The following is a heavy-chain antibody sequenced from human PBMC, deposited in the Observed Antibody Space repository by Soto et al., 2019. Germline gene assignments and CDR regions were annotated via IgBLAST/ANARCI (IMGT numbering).Heavy chain of an antibody. V-gene: IGHV4-39*01. J-gene: IGHJ3*02. Sequence: QLQLQESGPGLVKPSETLSLTCTVSGGSISSSSYYWGWIRQPPGKGLEWIGSIYYSGSTYYNPSLKMRVTIAVDTSKNHSPRKLSSVTAADTAVYYCARKPKDAFDTWGQGTMVTVSS. CDR1: GGSISSSSYY. CDR2: IYYSGST. CDR3: ARKPKDAFDT.